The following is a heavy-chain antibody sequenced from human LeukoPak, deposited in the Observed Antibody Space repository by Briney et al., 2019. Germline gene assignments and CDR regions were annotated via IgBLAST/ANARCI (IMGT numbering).Heavy chain of an antibody. D-gene: IGHD2-21*02. V-gene: IGHV1-18*01. CDR3: VRDQRVGVTAFYRPFDP. CDR2: INTYKGNT. Sequence: GASVKVSCKASGYTFTDFGISWVRQAPGQGREWRGWINTYKGNTNYAQKFQGRFTMTIDTSTRTAYMVLRSLRSDDTAIYYCVRDQRVGVTAFYRPFDPWGQGTSVTVSS. CDR1: GYTFTDFG. J-gene: IGHJ5*02.